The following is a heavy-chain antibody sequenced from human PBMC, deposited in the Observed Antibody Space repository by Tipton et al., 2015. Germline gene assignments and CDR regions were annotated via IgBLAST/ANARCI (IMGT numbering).Heavy chain of an antibody. Sequence: GLVKPSQTLSITCGISGDSVSSERAAWNWIRQSPSRGLEWLGRTYYRSKWYRVYAPSVRSRITINPDTSKNQFSLQLNSVTPDDTAVYYCARGPAPLDYWGQGTLVTVSS. D-gene: IGHD2-2*01. J-gene: IGHJ4*02. CDR3: ARGPAPLDY. CDR2: TYYRSKWYR. V-gene: IGHV6-1*01. CDR1: GDSVSSERAA.